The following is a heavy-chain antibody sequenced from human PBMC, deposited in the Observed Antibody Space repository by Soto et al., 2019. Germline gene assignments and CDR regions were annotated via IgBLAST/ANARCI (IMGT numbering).Heavy chain of an antibody. CDR3: ARESTMVRGVIDWFDP. V-gene: IGHV1-18*01. CDR1: GYTFTSYG. D-gene: IGHD3-10*01. Sequence: QVQLVQSGAEVKKPGASVKVSCKASGYTFTSYGISWVRQAPGQGLEWMGWISAYNGNTNYAQKLQGRVTMTTDTSTSTADMELRSLRSDDTAVYYCARESTMVRGVIDWFDPWGQGTLVTVSS. J-gene: IGHJ5*02. CDR2: ISAYNGNT.